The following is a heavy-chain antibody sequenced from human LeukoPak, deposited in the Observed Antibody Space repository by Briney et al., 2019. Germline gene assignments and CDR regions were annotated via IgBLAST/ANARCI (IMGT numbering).Heavy chain of an antibody. V-gene: IGHV1-3*01. CDR1: GYTFTSYA. D-gene: IGHD2-2*01. J-gene: IGHJ5*02. CDR2: INAGNGNT. CDR3: AGDGDIVVVPAAIPNWFDP. Sequence: ASVKVSCKASGYTFTSYAMHWVRQAPGQRLEWMGWINAGNGNTKYSQKFQGRVTITRDTSISTAYMELSRLRSDDTAVYYCAGDGDIVVVPAAIPNWFDPWGQGTLVTVSS.